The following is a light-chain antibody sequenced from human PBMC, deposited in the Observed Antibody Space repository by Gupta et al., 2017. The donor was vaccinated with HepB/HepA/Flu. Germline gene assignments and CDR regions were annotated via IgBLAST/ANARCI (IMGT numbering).Light chain of an antibody. CDR1: QGISSY. CDR2: AAS. Sequence: DIQLTQSPSFLSASVGDRVTITCRASQGISSYLAWYQQKPGKAPKLLIYAASTLKSGVPSRFSGSGAGKEFTLTSSRLQHEDCANYYWQQLNSPITFGGGTKVEIK. J-gene: IGKJ4*01. V-gene: IGKV1-9*01. CDR3: QQLNSPIT.